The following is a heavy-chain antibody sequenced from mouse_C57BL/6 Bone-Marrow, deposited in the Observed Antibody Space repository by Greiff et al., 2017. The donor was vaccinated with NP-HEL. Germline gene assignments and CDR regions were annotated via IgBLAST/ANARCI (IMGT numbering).Heavy chain of an antibody. J-gene: IGHJ2*01. Sequence: QVQLQQSGPELVKPGVSVKISCKASGYAFSSSWMNWVKQRPGKGLEWIGRIYPGDGDTNYNGKFKVKATLTADKSSSTAYMQLSRLTSEDSAVYFCARRRPSGGYFDYWSQGTTLTVSS. V-gene: IGHV1-82*01. CDR3: ARRRPSGGYFDY. CDR1: GYAFSSSW. CDR2: IYPGDGDT.